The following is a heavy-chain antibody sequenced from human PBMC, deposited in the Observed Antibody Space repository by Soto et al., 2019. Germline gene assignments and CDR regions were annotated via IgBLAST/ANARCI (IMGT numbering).Heavy chain of an antibody. Sequence: QVQLVQSGTEVKKPGSSVKVSCKASGGTFSSYSINWVRQAPGQGLEWMGEIIPIFGTANYAQKFQGRVTITADASTSTAYMELSSLRSEDTAVYYCARDGGRHSGGIDYWGQGTLVTVSS. CDR1: GGTFSSYS. D-gene: IGHD1-26*01. J-gene: IGHJ4*02. CDR3: ARDGGRHSGGIDY. CDR2: IIPIFGTA. V-gene: IGHV1-69*01.